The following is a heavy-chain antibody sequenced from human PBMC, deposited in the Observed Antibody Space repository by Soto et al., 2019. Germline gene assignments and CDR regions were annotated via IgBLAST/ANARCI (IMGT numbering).Heavy chain of an antibody. Sequence: QVQLQESGPGLVKPSQTLSLTGTVSGDSVSGGDSYWSWIRHPPGKALEWIGYTSFSGYTSYSPSLKRRVTISVDMSKSQFSLRLTSVTAADTAIYYCVRGGNPYHYATSGPGTFDKWGQGTLVSVSS. V-gene: IGHV4-30-4*01. CDR3: VRGGNPYHYATSGPGTFDK. CDR1: GDSVSGGDSY. CDR2: TSFSGYT. J-gene: IGHJ4*02. D-gene: IGHD3-22*01.